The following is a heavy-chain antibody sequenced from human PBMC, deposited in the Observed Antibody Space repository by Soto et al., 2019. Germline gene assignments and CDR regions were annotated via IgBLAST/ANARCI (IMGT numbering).Heavy chain of an antibody. D-gene: IGHD3-22*01. Sequence: EVQLLESGGGLVQPGGSLRLSCAASGFTFSSYAMSWVRQAPGKGLEWVSAISGSGGSTYYADSVKGRFTISRDNSKNTLYLQMNSLRAEDTAVYYCAKPHYYDSSGYFNAFDIWGQGTMVTVSS. CDR2: ISGSGGST. CDR3: AKPHYYDSSGYFNAFDI. CDR1: GFTFSSYA. V-gene: IGHV3-23*01. J-gene: IGHJ3*02.